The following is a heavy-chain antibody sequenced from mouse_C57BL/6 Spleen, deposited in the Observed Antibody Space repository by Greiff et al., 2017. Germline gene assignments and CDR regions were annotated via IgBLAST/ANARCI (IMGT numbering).Heavy chain of an antibody. J-gene: IGHJ4*01. Sequence: EVHLVESGGGLVKPGGSLKLSCAASGFTFSDYGMHWVRQAPEKGLEWVAYISSGSSTIYYADTVKGRFTISRDNAKNTLFLQMTSLRSEDTAMYYCARIYYYGSSFPYAMDYWGQGTSVTVSS. V-gene: IGHV5-17*01. CDR3: ARIYYYGSSFPYAMDY. D-gene: IGHD1-1*01. CDR1: GFTFSDYG. CDR2: ISSGSSTI.